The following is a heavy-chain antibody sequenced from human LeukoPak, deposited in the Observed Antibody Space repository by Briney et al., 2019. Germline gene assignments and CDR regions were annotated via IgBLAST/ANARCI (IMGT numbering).Heavy chain of an antibody. CDR1: GYSISSGYY. D-gene: IGHD3-10*01. V-gene: IGHV4-38-2*01. Sequence: SETLSLTCAVSGYSISSGYYWGWIRQPPGKGLEWIGSIYHSGSTYYNPSRRSRVTIAVDTSKNHFSLKLSPIAAADAYYYYSRTLKSQVTISIATSKNQFSLNLRSGTAEDAAVYYCASFRRRRSGSGATSREPYFDYWGQGTLVTVSS. J-gene: IGHJ4*02. CDR3: RTLKSQVTISIATSKNQFSLNLRSGTAEDAAVYYCASFRRRRSGSGATSREPYFDY. CDR2: IYHSGST.